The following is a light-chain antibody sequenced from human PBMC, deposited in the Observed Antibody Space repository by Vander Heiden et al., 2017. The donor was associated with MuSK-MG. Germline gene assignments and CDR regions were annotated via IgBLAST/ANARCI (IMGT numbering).Light chain of an antibody. V-gene: IGLV3-1*01. CDR3: QAWDSSTVG. J-gene: IGLJ2*01. CDR2: QDS. Sequence: SYELTQPPSVSVSPGQTASITCSGDKLGDKYACWYQQKPGQSPVLVIYQDSKRPSGIPERFSGSNSGKTATLTISGTQAMDEADDYCQAWDSSTVGCGGGTKMTVL. CDR1: KLGDKY.